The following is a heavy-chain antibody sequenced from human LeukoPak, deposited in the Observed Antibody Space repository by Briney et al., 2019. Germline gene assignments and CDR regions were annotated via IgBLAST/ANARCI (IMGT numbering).Heavy chain of an antibody. D-gene: IGHD3-10*01. V-gene: IGHV4-61*05. CDR2: IYYSGST. J-gene: IGHJ6*02. CDR1: GGSISSSSYY. CDR3: ARRSGYYYGMDV. Sequence: SETLSLTCTVSGGSISSSSYYWGWIRQPPGKGLEWIGYIYYSGSTSYNPSLKSRVIISVDTSKNQFSLKLSSVTAADTAVYYCARRSGYYYGMDVWGQGTTVTVSS.